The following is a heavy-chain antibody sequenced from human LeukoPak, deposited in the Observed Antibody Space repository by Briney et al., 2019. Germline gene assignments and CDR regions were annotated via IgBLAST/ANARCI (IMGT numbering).Heavy chain of an antibody. D-gene: IGHD5-18*01. CDR3: ARGDAALVGACLDP. CDR2: INPHSGGT. V-gene: IGHV1-2*02. CDR1: GYTFTGYY. J-gene: IGHJ5*02. Sequence: ASVKISCKASGYTFTGYYLHWVRQAPGQGLEWMGWINPHSGGTNFAQKFQGRVTMTRDTSISTAYMELRRLRSDDTAVYYCARGDAALVGACLDPWGQGTLVTVSS.